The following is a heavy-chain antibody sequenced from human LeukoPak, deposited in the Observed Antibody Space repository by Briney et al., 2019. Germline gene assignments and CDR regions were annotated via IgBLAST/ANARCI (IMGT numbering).Heavy chain of an antibody. V-gene: IGHV3-74*01. CDR3: ARAPYYYDSXGYYYXYGMDV. Sequence: GGSLRLSCAASGLTFSSHWMHWVRHAPGKGQVWVSRITNDASSTTYADSVKGRFTISRDNAKNMLYLQVNSLRAEDTAVYYCARAPYYYDSXGYYYXYGMDVXGQGXT. D-gene: IGHD3-22*01. CDR1: GLTFSSHW. J-gene: IGHJ6*02. CDR2: ITNDASST.